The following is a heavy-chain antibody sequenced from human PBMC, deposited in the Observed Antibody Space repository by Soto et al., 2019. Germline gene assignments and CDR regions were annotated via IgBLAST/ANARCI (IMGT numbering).Heavy chain of an antibody. D-gene: IGHD3-3*01. CDR3: ARVPTGYYDFWSGYYGWFDP. J-gene: IGHJ5*02. V-gene: IGHV4-30-4*01. CDR2: IYYSGST. CDR1: GGSISSGDYY. Sequence: SETLSLTCTVSGGSISSGDYYWSWIRQPPGKGLERIGYIYYSGSTYYNPSLKSRVTISVDTSKNQFSLKLSSVTAADTAVYYCARVPTGYYDFWSGYYGWFDPWGQGTLVTVSS.